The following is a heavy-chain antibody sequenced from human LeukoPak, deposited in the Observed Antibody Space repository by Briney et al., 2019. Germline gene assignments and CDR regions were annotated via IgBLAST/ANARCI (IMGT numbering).Heavy chain of an antibody. D-gene: IGHD5-18*01. CDR3: ARDHVDTAMADYYYYGMDV. CDR1: GGSISSYY. CDR2: IYYSGST. J-gene: IGHJ6*02. V-gene: IGHV4-59*12. Sequence: SETLSLTCTVSGGSISSYYWSWIRQPPGKGLEWIGYIYYSGSTNYNPSLKSRVTMSVDTSKNQFSLKLSSVTAADTAVYYCARDHVDTAMADYYYYGMDVWGQGTTVTVSS.